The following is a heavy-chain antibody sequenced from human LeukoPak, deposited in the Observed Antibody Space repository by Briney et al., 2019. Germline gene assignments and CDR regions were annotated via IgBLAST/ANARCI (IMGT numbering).Heavy chain of an antibody. CDR2: INSDGSTT. J-gene: IGHJ4*02. D-gene: IGHD1-26*01. Sequence: GGSLRLSCAASGFTFSSYWMHWVRQAPGKGLVWVSRINSDGSTTSDADSVKGRFTISRDNAKNTLYLQMNSLRAEDTAVYYCTRGYSGSYRIDYWGQGALVTVSS. CDR3: TRGYSGSYRIDY. V-gene: IGHV3-74*01. CDR1: GFTFSSYW.